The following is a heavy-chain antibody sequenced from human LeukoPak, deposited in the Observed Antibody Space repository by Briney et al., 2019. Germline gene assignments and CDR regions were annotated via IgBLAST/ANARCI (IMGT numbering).Heavy chain of an antibody. V-gene: IGHV4-39*07. CDR1: GGSISSSSYY. Sequence: PSETLSLTCTVSGGSISSSSYYWGWIRQPPGKGLEWIGSFYYSGSTYYNPSLKSRVTISVDTPKNQFSLKLSSVTAADTAVYYCARYSCPNGVCYYFDYWGQGTLVTVSS. J-gene: IGHJ4*02. D-gene: IGHD2-8*01. CDR2: FYYSGST. CDR3: ARYSCPNGVCYYFDY.